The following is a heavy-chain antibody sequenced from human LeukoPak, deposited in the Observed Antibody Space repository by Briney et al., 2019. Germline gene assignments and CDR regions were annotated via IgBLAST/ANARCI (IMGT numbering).Heavy chain of an antibody. CDR2: ISGTGTNT. D-gene: IGHD6-13*01. V-gene: IGHV3-23*01. Sequence: PGGSLRLSCAVSGFTFTDYAMNWVRQAPGKGLEWVSGISGTGTNTYYAGYVKGRFTISRENSKSTLYLQMSSLRAEDTAVYYCAKDFGMGYSSPTFFDYWGQGTLVTVSS. J-gene: IGHJ4*02. CDR3: AKDFGMGYSSPTFFDY. CDR1: GFTFTDYA.